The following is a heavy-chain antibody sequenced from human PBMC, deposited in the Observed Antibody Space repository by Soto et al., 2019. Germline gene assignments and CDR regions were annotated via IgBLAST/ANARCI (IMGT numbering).Heavy chain of an antibody. V-gene: IGHV4-59*08. CDR2: IYYSGST. J-gene: IGHJ3*02. D-gene: IGHD3-3*01. CDR3: ARTSNYDFCSGPGAFDI. Sequence: PSETLSLTCTVSGGSISSYYWSWIRQPPGKGLEWIGYIYYSGSTNYNPSLKSRFTISVDTSKNQFSLKLSSVTAADTAVYYCARTSNYDFCSGPGAFDIWGQGTMVTVS. CDR1: GGSISSYY.